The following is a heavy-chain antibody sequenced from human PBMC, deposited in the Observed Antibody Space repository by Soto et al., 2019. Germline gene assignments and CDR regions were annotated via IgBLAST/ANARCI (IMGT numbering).Heavy chain of an antibody. CDR1: GFTFTTYG. CDR2: INAGNGDT. J-gene: IGHJ4*02. CDR3: TRHQLSILGNMGDY. Sequence: ASVKVSCKTAGFTFTTYGIHLVRLAPGQILEWMGWINAGNGDTRYPQKFQCKVTLSRETSASTAYNEVGSLTTEDTAVYYCTRHQLSILGNMGDYWGQGMLVTVSS. D-gene: IGHD2-8*02. V-gene: IGHV1-3*01.